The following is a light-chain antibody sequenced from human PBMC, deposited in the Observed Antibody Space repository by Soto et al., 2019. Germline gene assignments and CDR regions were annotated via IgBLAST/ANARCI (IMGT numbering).Light chain of an antibody. J-gene: IGLJ3*02. Sequence: QSVLTQPPSASGTPGQRVTISCSGSSSNIGSDTVHWYQHLPGTAPKLLIYSNYQRPSGVPDRFSGSKSGTSASLAISGLQSEDEADYYCAAWDDSLNGPVFGGETKLTVL. V-gene: IGLV1-44*01. CDR3: AAWDDSLNGPV. CDR1: SSNIGSDT. CDR2: SNY.